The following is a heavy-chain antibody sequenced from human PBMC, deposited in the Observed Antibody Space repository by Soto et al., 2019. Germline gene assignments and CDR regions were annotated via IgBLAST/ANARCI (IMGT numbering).Heavy chain of an antibody. CDR1: GYTFIGYY. J-gene: IGHJ4*02. CDR2: INPNSGAT. CDR3: ARDLASTIGDFDF. D-gene: IGHD5-12*01. V-gene: IGHV1-2*02. Sequence: ASVKVSCKTSGYTFIGYYIHWVRQAPGQGLEWMGWINPNSGATNYAQKFQGRVTMTRDTSITTAYMELSRLTSDDTTVYYCARDLASTIGDFDFWGQGAQVTVSS.